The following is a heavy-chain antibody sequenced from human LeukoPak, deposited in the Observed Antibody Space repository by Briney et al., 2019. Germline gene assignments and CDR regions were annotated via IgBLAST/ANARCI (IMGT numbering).Heavy chain of an antibody. J-gene: IGHJ4*02. CDR3: ASGYGSGSYLY. CDR1: SGSISKYY. D-gene: IGHD3-10*01. V-gene: IGHV4-4*07. Sequence: PSETLSLTCTVSSGSISKYYLSWIRQPAGKGLEWIGRIFTSGSATSSSSLKSRVTMSADTSKSQFSLNLSSVTAADTAVYFCASGYGSGSYLYWGQGILVTVSS. CDR2: IFTSGSA.